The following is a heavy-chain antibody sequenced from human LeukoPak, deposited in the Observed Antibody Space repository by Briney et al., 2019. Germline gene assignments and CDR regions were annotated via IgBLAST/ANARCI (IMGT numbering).Heavy chain of an antibody. CDR3: ARSMYYYDSSGWDY. CDR2: INHSGST. V-gene: IGHV4-34*01. Sequence: SETLSLTCAVYGGSFSGYYWSWIRQPPGKGLEWIGEINHSGSTNYNPYLKSPVTTSVDTSKNQSSLKLSSVTAADTAVYYCARSMYYYDSSGWDYWGQGTLVTVSS. D-gene: IGHD3-22*01. CDR1: GGSFSGYY. J-gene: IGHJ4*02.